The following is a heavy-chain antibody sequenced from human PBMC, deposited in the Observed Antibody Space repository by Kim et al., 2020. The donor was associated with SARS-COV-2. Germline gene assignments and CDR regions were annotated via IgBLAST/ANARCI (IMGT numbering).Heavy chain of an antibody. CDR3: AKVSDSSGYYPFDS. Sequence: ADSVTGRFTISGDNAKNTLYLQMSGLRAEDTAVYYWAKVSDSSGYYPFDSWGQGTLVTVSS. J-gene: IGHJ4*02. D-gene: IGHD3-22*01. V-gene: IGHV3-23*01.